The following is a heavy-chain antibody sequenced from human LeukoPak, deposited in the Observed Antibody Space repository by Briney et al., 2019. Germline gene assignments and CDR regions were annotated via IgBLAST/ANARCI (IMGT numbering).Heavy chain of an antibody. J-gene: IGHJ2*01. V-gene: IGHV3-23*03. D-gene: IGHD3-10*01. CDR1: GFTLSSYA. CDR3: AKRANYYGSGTYYNWYFDL. Sequence: PGGSVRLSCAASGFTLSSYAMSWVRQAPGKGLEWVSLMYSGGSTYYADSVKGRFTISRDNSKNTLYVQMNRLRAEDTAVYYCAKRANYYGSGTYYNWYFDLWGRGTLVTVSS. CDR2: MYSGGST.